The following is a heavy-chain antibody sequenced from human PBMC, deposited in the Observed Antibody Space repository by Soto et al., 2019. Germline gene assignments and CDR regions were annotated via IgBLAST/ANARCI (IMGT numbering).Heavy chain of an antibody. CDR1: GFTFDDYA. D-gene: IGHD1-26*01. Sequence: EVQLVESGGGLVQPGRSLRLSCAASGFTFDDYAMHWVRQAPGKGLEWVSGITWNSGNIVYADSVKGRFTISRDNAKDSLYLQMGGLRAEDTALYYCAADVGSYYHWGQGTLVTVSS. CDR3: AADVGSYYH. V-gene: IGHV3-9*01. CDR2: ITWNSGNI. J-gene: IGHJ5*02.